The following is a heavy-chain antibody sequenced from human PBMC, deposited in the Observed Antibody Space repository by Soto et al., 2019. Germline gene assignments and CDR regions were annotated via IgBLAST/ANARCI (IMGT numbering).Heavy chain of an antibody. D-gene: IGHD5-12*01. V-gene: IGHV1-69*01. J-gene: IGHJ4*02. Sequence: GAPVKVSCKASGGTLRSYAISWVRQAPGQRPEWMGGIIPIFGTANYAQKFQGRVTITADESTSTAYMELSSLRSEDTAVYYCARDRSFGGDGYNLSPGYFDYWGQGTLVTVSS. CDR2: IIPIFGTA. CDR1: GGTLRSYA. CDR3: ARDRSFGGDGYNLSPGYFDY.